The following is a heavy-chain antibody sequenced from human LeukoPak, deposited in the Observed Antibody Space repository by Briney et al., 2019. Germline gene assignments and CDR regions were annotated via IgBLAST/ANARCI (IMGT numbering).Heavy chain of an antibody. Sequence: SETLSLTCAVYGGSFSGYYWSWIRQPPGKGLVWIGEINHSGSTNYNPSLKSRVTISVDTSKNQFSLKLSSVTAADTAVYYCARDGGYSSSSDYWGQGTLVTVSS. D-gene: IGHD6-6*01. CDR2: INHSGST. V-gene: IGHV4-34*01. CDR1: GGSFSGYY. CDR3: ARDGGYSSSSDY. J-gene: IGHJ4*02.